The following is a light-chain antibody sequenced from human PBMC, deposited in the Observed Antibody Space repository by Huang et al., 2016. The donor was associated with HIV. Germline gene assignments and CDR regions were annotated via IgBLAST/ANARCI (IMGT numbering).Light chain of an antibody. CDR1: QAISGY. J-gene: IGKJ4*02. V-gene: IGKV3-11*01. CDR2: DTS. CDR3: HQRAGWPL. Sequence: EVVLTQSPAPLSLSPGERATLSCRARQAISGYLAWYQRKPGQPPRLLIYDTSQRATGIPARFSGRGSGTDFTVTISSLEPEDFAVYYCHQRAGWPLFGGGTKVEIK.